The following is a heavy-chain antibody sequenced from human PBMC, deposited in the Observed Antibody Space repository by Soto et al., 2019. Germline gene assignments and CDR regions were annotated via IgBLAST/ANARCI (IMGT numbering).Heavy chain of an antibody. J-gene: IGHJ5*02. D-gene: IGHD3-10*01. CDR2: IYYDGSKK. CDR3: ARVKSGSYDWFDP. Sequence: GGSLRLSCAASGFTFSNFGVHWVRQAPGKGLEWVAVIYYDGSKKYYADSVRGRFTISRDNSKNTLYLQMNSLRAEDTAVYYCARVKSGSYDWFDPWGQGTLVTVSS. CDR1: GFTFSNFG. V-gene: IGHV3-33*01.